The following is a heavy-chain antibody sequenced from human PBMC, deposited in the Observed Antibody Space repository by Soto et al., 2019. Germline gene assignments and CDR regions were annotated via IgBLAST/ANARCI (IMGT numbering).Heavy chain of an antibody. J-gene: IGHJ4*02. CDR3: ARVRTVLRFLEWLRGSFDY. V-gene: IGHV3-74*01. CDR1: GLTFISYW. Sequence: GSLRLSCAASGLTFISYWMHWVRQAPGKGLVWVSRISTDGSVTTYADSVKGRFTISRDNAKNTLYLQMNSLRAEDTAVYYCARVRTVLRFLEWLRGSFDYLGQGTLVTGS. D-gene: IGHD3-3*01. CDR2: ISTDGSVT.